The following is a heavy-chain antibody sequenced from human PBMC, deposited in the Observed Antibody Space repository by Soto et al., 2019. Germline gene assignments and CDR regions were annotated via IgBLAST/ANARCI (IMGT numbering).Heavy chain of an antibody. V-gene: IGHV3-9*01. CDR3: VKDKTLGCSVSTYYVDF. CDR2: ISWSSVYT. CDR1: EFTFDDYA. D-gene: IGHD1-1*01. Sequence: EVQLVESGGGLVHPGGSLRLSCAASEFTFDDYAMHWVRQAPGKGLEWVAVISWSSVYTGYADSVKGRFTISRDNAKNSLYLEMNSMSPVDTALNYWVKDKTLGCSVSTYYVDFWGQGTLVTVSS. J-gene: IGHJ4*02.